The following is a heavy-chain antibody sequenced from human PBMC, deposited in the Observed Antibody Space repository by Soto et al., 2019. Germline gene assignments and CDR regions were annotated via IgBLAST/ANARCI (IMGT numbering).Heavy chain of an antibody. Sequence: GGSLRVSSEASGFTFSSYAMIWIRQAPGKGLEGVSAISGSGGSTYYADSVKGRFTISRDNSKNTLYLQMNSLRAEDTAVYYCAKVEPRSSWYLEGYFQHWGQGTLVTVS. CDR3: AKVEPRSSWYLEGYFQH. V-gene: IGHV3-23*01. J-gene: IGHJ1*01. CDR2: ISGSGGST. D-gene: IGHD6-13*01. CDR1: GFTFSSYA.